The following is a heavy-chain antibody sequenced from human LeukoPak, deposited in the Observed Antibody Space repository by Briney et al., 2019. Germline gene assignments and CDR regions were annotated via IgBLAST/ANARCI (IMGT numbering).Heavy chain of an antibody. CDR3: ARHRLKWGTDY. J-gene: IGHJ4*02. D-gene: IGHD3-16*01. V-gene: IGHV4-61*08. CDR1: GGSISSGGYY. Sequence: PSQTLSLTCTVSGGSISSGGYYWSWIRQPPGRGLEWIGYISYDGSPSYNPSLKSRLTISIDTSRNQFSLTLSSVTAADTAVYYCARHRLKWGTDYWGQGTLVTVSS. CDR2: ISYDGSP.